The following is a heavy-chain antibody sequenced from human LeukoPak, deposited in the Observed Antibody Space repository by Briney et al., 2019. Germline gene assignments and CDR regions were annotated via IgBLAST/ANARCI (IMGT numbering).Heavy chain of an antibody. V-gene: IGHV5-51*01. Sequence: GESLKISCKGSGYSFTSYWIGWVRQMPGKGLEWMGIIYPGNSDTRYSPSFQGQVTISADKSISTAYLQWSSLKASDTAMYYCARHRRPSYDSSGYYFYWGQGTLVTVSS. J-gene: IGHJ4*02. D-gene: IGHD3-22*01. CDR3: ARHRRPSYDSSGYYFY. CDR1: GYSFTSYW. CDR2: IYPGNSDT.